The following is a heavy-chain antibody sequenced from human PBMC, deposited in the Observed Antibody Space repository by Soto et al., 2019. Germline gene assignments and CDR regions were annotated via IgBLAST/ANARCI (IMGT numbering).Heavy chain of an antibody. CDR1: GYTFTSYD. D-gene: IGHD6-13*01. CDR3: AGAAAGLNYYYYYMDV. J-gene: IGHJ6*03. CDR2: MNPNSGNT. V-gene: IGHV1-8*01. Sequence: QVQLVQSGAEVKKPGASVKVSCKASGYTFTSYDINWVRQATGQGLEWMGWMNPNSGNTGYAQKYQGRVTMTRNTSISTAYMELSSLRSEDTAVYYCAGAAAGLNYYYYYMDVWGKGTTVTVSS.